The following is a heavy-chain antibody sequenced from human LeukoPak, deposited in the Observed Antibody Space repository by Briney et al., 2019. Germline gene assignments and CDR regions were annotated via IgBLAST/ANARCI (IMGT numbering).Heavy chain of an antibody. CDR3: ARVLYSYGYGTVDY. Sequence: KPSETLSLTCTASGGSISSSSYYWGWIRQPPGKGLEWIGSIYYSGSTYYNPSLKSRVTISVDTSKNQFSLKLSSVTAADTAVYYCARVLYSYGYGTVDYWGQGTLVTVSS. CDR1: GGSISSSSYY. CDR2: IYYSGST. V-gene: IGHV4-39*07. D-gene: IGHD5-18*01. J-gene: IGHJ4*02.